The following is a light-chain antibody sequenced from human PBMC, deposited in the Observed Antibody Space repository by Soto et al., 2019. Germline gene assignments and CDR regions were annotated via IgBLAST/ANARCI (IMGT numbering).Light chain of an antibody. CDR1: NIGSDS. CDR3: QVWDGSSDHYV. Sequence: SYELTQPPSVSVAPGQTARITCGGDNIGSDSVHWYQQKPGQAPLLVVYDDSDRPSGIPERFSGFSYGNTATLTISRVEAGDEDEYYCQVWDGSSDHYVFGTGTKVTVL. V-gene: IGLV3-21*02. J-gene: IGLJ1*01. CDR2: DDS.